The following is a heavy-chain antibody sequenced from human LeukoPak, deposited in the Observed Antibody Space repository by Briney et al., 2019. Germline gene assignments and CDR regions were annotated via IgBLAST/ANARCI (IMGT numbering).Heavy chain of an antibody. CDR1: GFTFSSYA. CDR2: ISGSGGST. V-gene: IGHV3-23*01. Sequence: GASLRLSCAASGFTFSSYAMSWVRQAPGKGLEWVSAISGSGGSTYYADSVKGRFTISRDNSKNTLYLQMNSLRAEDTAVYYCAKRSSGWYKGGMDVWGQGTTVTVSS. D-gene: IGHD6-19*01. J-gene: IGHJ6*02. CDR3: AKRSSGWYKGGMDV.